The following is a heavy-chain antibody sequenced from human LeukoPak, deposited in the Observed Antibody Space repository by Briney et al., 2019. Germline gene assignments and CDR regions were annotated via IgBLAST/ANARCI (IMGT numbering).Heavy chain of an antibody. V-gene: IGHV3-30*02. Sequence: PGGSLRLSCAASGFTFSSSGMPWVRRAPGKGLEWVAFIRYDGSNKYYADSVKGRFTISRDNSKNTLYLQMNSLRAEDTAVYYCAKHSYSSSWYLEYWGQGTLGTASP. J-gene: IGHJ4*02. CDR3: AKHSYSSSWYLEY. D-gene: IGHD6-13*01. CDR2: IRYDGSNK. CDR1: GFTFSSSG.